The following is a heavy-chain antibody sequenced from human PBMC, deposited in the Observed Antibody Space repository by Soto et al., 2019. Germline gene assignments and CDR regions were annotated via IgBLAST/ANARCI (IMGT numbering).Heavy chain of an antibody. CDR2: ITQRGRT. CDR3: ARVQGLIGVSLYFPL. Sequence: QVQLQQRGAGLLKPSETLSLTCTVSGGSFSVYTWTWIRQPPGKGLEWVCEITQRGRTNYSPSLKSRLSISLDTSKTQFFLALNSLTPADTAVYYCARVQGLIGVSLYFPLWGQGSPVTCSS. D-gene: IGHD3-10*01. J-gene: IGHJ4*02. CDR1: GGSFSVYT. V-gene: IGHV4-34*01.